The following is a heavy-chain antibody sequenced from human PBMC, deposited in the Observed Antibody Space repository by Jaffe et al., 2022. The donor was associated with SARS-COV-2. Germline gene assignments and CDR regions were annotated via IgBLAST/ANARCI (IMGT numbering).Heavy chain of an antibody. CDR2: ISGSGVNT. Sequence: EVQLVESGGGLLQPGGSLRLSCVASGFTFSSHAMSWVRQAPGKGLEWVSGISGSGVNTFYADSVKGRFTISRDNSKNTLYLQMNSLRAEDTAIYYCAKGAFYGANSRLDFWGQGTLVTVSS. CDR1: GFTFSSHA. CDR3: AKGAFYGANSRLDF. V-gene: IGHV3-23*04. D-gene: IGHD4-17*01. J-gene: IGHJ4*02.